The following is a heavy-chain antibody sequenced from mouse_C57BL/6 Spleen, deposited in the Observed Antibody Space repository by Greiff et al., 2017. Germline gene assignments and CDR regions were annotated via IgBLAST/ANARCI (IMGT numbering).Heavy chain of an antibody. Sequence: QVQLKQPGAELVRPGSSVKLSCKASGYTFTSYWMHWVKQRPIQGLEWIGNIDPSDSETNYNQKFKDKATLTVDKSSSTAYMQLSSLTSEDSAVYCCARSTYYYGSSYGYFDVWGTGTTVTVSS. D-gene: IGHD1-1*01. V-gene: IGHV1-52*01. CDR3: ARSTYYYGSSYGYFDV. J-gene: IGHJ1*03. CDR2: IDPSDSET. CDR1: GYTFTSYW.